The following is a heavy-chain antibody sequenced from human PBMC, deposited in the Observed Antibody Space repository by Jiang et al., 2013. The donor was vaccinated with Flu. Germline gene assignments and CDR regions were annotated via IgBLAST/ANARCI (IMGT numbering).Heavy chain of an antibody. V-gene: IGHV6-1*01. J-gene: IGHJ4*02. Sequence: QTLSLNLVPSPGTVSLATVPTWNWVRQSPSRGLEWLGRTYYRAKWYNDYAVSVKSRISINPDTSKNQFSLQLNSVTPEDTAVYYCTRRGSASYYPFDYWAREPWSPSPQ. CDR1: GTVSLATVPT. D-gene: IGHD3-10*01. CDR2: TYYRAKWYN. CDR3: TRRGSASYYPFDY.